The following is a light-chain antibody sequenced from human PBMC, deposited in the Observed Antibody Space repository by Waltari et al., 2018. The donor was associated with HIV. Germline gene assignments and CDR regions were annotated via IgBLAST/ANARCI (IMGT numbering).Light chain of an antibody. CDR2: GAF. J-gene: IGKJ4*01. CDR1: QDIRNP. V-gene: IGKV1-NL1*01. CDR3: QQYFGLPLT. Sequence: DIKMTHSPPPLSASVGAKVTITCRASQDIRNPLSWFQQQPGKVPKLLVHGAFMLQRGVPSRFRGSGSGTDYTLTISGLQAEDFATYFCQQYFGLPLTFGGGTRVEI.